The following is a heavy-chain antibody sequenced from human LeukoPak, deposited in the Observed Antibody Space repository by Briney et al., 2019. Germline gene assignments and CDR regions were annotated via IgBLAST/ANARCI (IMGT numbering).Heavy chain of an antibody. CDR1: GFTFSTYA. V-gene: IGHV3-64*01. CDR3: MRDLGPDFYGLPDG. D-gene: IGHD2/OR15-2a*01. Sequence: GGSLRHSCAASGFTFSTYAMHWVRQGPGQGLEYIASIRNNGDTTFYATSLKGRVTLSRDNSMETLFLQMDRLRVDDTGVYFCMRDLGPDFYGLPDGWGQGTLVIASS. J-gene: IGHJ4*02. CDR2: IRNNGDTT.